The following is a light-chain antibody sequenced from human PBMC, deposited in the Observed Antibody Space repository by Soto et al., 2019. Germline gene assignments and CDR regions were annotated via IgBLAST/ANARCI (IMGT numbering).Light chain of an antibody. J-gene: IGKJ4*01. V-gene: IGKV3-20*01. CDR2: GAS. Sequence: EIVLTQSPGTLSLSPGERATLSCRAIQSVSSSYLAWYQQKPGQAPRLLICGASSRATGIPDRFSGSGSGTDFTLTISRLEPEDFAVYYCQQYGSSPQITFGGGTKVDIK. CDR1: QSVSSSY. CDR3: QQYGSSPQIT.